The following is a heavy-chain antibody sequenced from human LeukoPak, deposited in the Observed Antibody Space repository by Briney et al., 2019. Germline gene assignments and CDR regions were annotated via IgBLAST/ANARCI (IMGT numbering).Heavy chain of an antibody. V-gene: IGHV1-58*02. D-gene: IGHD1-14*01. CDR1: GFTFTSSA. Sequence: SVKVSCKASGFTFTSSAMQWVRQARGQRLEWIGWIVVGSGNTNYAQKFQERVTITRDMSTSTAYMELSSLRSEDTAVYYCAADLSGTEPRMRYYYYMDVWGKGTTVIVSS. CDR3: AADLSGTEPRMRYYYYMDV. CDR2: IVVGSGNT. J-gene: IGHJ6*03.